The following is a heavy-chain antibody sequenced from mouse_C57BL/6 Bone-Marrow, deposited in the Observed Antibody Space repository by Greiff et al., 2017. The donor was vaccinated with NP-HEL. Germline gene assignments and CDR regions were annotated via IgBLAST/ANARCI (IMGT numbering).Heavy chain of an antibody. V-gene: IGHV1-22*01. Sequence: EVQLQQSGPELVKPGASVKMSCKASGYTFTDYNMHWVKQSHGKSLEWIGYINPNNGGTSYNQKFKGKATLTVNKSSSTAYMELRSLTSEVSAVYYCARSSITSVVATDWYFDVWGTGTTVTVSS. CDR2: INPNNGGT. CDR3: ARSSITSVVATDWYFDV. J-gene: IGHJ1*03. D-gene: IGHD1-1*01. CDR1: GYTFTDYN.